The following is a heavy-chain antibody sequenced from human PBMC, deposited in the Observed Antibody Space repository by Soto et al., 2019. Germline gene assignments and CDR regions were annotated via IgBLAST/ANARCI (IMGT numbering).Heavy chain of an antibody. CDR1: GGSFSSSSYY. D-gene: IGHD3-3*01. Sequence: PSETLSLTCAVYGGSFSSSSYYWGWIRQPPGKGLEWIGSIYYSGSTYYNPSLKSRVTISVDTSKNQFSLKLSSVTAADTAVYYCASLLYSYWYFDLWGRGTLVTVSS. J-gene: IGHJ2*01. CDR2: IYYSGST. CDR3: ASLLYSYWYFDL. V-gene: IGHV4-39*01.